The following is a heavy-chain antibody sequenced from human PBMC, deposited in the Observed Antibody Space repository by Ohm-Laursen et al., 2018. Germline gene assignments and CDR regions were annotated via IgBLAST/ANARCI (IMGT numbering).Heavy chain of an antibody. Sequence: ASVKVSCKTSGYTFTGNCLHWVRQAPGQGLEWLGWINPNTGDTNYAQKFQGRVTMTRDTSTSTVYMELSSLRSEDTAVYYCAREWGGDGYTGFDYWGQGTLVTVSS. D-gene: IGHD5-24*01. CDR3: AREWGGDGYTGFDY. J-gene: IGHJ4*02. V-gene: IGHV1-2*02. CDR2: INPNTGDT. CDR1: GYTFTGNC.